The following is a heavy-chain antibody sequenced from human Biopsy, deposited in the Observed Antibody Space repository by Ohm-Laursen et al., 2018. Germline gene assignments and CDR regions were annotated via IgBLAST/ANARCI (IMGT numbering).Heavy chain of an antibody. D-gene: IGHD2/OR15-2a*01. V-gene: IGHV4-59*01. CDR2: IYYSGST. CDR3: ARATNSTGWPYYYFYGMDV. Sequence: GTLSRTCTVSGGSISSDYWSWIRQTPGKGREWIGYIYYSGSTNYNPSLKSRVTISVDTSKNQFSLRLNSVTAADTAVYYCARATNSTGWPYYYFYGMDVWGQGTTVTVSS. J-gene: IGHJ6*02. CDR1: GGSISSDY.